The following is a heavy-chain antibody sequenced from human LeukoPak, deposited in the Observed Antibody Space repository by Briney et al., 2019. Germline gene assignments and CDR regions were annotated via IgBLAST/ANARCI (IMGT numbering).Heavy chain of an antibody. CDR1: GYMFTNFW. CDR2: IYPGDSDT. V-gene: IGHV5-51*01. J-gene: IGHJ4*02. Sequence: GESLKISCKGLGYMFTNFWIAWVRQMPGNGLGWMGIIYPGDSDTRYSPSFQGQVTISVDKSIRTAYLQWSSLEASDTAIYYCARKEERRPFDYWGQGTLVTVSS. CDR3: ARKEERRPFDY. D-gene: IGHD1-1*01.